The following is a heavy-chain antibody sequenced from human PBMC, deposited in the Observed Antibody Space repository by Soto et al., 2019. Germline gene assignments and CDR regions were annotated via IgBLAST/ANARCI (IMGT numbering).Heavy chain of an antibody. CDR1: GFTFSNYS. D-gene: IGHD3-22*01. Sequence: PGGSLRLSCAASGFTFSNYSMNWVRQAPGKGLEWVSSISSSSSYIYYADSVKGRFTISRDNAKNSLYLQMNSLRAEDTAVYYCASHPRDSSGYWYYFDYWGQGTLVTVSS. V-gene: IGHV3-21*01. J-gene: IGHJ4*02. CDR3: ASHPRDSSGYWYYFDY. CDR2: ISSSSSYI.